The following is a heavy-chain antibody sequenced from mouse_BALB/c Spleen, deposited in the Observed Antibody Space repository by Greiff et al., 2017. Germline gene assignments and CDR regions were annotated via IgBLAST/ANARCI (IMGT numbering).Heavy chain of an antibody. J-gene: IGHJ1*01. CDR2: INPSSGYT. CDR1: GYTFTSYT. CDR3: ARSGGTGWYFDV. D-gene: IGHD3-3*01. V-gene: IGHV1-4*01. Sequence: QVQLKESGAELARPGASVKMSCKASGYTFTSYTMHWVKQRPGQGLEWIGYINPSSGYTNYNQKFKDKATLTADKSSSTAYMQLSSLTSEDSAVYYCARSGGTGWYFDVWGAGTTVTVSS.